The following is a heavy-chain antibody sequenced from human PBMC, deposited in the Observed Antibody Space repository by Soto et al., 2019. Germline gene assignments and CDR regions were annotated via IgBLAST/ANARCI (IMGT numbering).Heavy chain of an antibody. J-gene: IGHJ5*02. CDR1: GGSISSSNW. CDR3: AREPLIAVAGSSTHAFAP. Sequence: PSETLSLTCAVSGGSISSSNWWSWVRQPPGKGLEWIGEIYHSGSTNYNPSLKSRVTISVDKSKNQFSLKLSSVTAADAAVYYCAREPLIAVAGSSTHAFAPWGQGTLVTVSS. D-gene: IGHD6-19*01. CDR2: IYHSGST. V-gene: IGHV4-4*02.